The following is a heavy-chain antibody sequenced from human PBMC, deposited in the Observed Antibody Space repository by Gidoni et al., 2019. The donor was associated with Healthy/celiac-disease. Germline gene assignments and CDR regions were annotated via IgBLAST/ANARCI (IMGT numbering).Heavy chain of an antibody. J-gene: IGHJ4*02. CDR2: IYYSGST. V-gene: IGHV4-39*01. D-gene: IGHD6-19*01. CDR1: GGSISSSSYY. Sequence: QLQLQESGPGLVKPSETLSLTCTVSGGSISSSSYYWGWIRQPPGKGLEWIGSIYYSGSTYYNPSLKSRVTISVDTSKTQFSLKLSSVTAADTAVYYCARLTPAGYSSGWTDYWGQGTLVTVSS. CDR3: ARLTPAGYSSGWTDY.